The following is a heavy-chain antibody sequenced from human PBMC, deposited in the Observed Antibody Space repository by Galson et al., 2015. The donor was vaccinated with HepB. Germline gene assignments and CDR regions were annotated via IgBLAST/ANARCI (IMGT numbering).Heavy chain of an antibody. V-gene: IGHV1-18*04. CDR1: GYILTYYG. CDR3: ARDPYYDSSGYPLATNWFDP. J-gene: IGHJ5*02. D-gene: IGHD3-22*01. Sequence: SVKVSCKASGYILTYYGISWVRQAPGQGLEWMGWISVYNGNTNYAPKFQGRVTMTTDTSTSTAYMELRSLRSDDTAVYYCARDPYYDSSGYPLATNWFDPWGQGTLVTVAS. CDR2: ISVYNGNT.